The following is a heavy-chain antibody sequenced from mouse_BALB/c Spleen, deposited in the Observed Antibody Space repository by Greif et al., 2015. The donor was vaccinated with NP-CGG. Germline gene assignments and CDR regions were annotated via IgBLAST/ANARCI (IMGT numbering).Heavy chain of an antibody. CDR1: GFNIKDTY. D-gene: IGHD3-2*01. CDR3: ARRQGDY. Sequence: EVKLMESGAELVKPGASVKLSCTASGFNIKDTYMHWVKQRPEQGLEWIGRIDPANGNTKYDPKFQGKATITADTSSNTAYLQLSSLTSEDTAVYYCARRQGDYWGQGTSVTVSS. J-gene: IGHJ4*01. V-gene: IGHV14-3*02. CDR2: IDPANGNT.